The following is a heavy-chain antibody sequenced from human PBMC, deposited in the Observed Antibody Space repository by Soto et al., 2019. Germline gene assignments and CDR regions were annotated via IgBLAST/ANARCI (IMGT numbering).Heavy chain of an antibody. CDR1: GGSMIAYY. J-gene: IGHJ4*02. CDR3: ARLRGAAAKPYIDY. CDR2: TYYSGST. V-gene: IGHV4-59*01. Sequence: SETLSLTCIVSGGSMIAYYWNWMRQPPGKGLQWIGYTYYSGSTTYNPSLKSRVTISVDSSKNQFSLKLHSITPADTAVYYCARLRGAAAKPYIDYWGPGTLLSVS. D-gene: IGHD6-13*01.